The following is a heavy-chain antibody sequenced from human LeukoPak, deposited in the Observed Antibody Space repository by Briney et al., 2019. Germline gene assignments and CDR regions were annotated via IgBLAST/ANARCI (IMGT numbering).Heavy chain of an antibody. J-gene: IGHJ4*02. CDR2: IRYDGSNK. Sequence: AGRSLRLSCAASGFTFSTYGMHWVRQAPGKGLEWVAVIRYDGSNKYYGDSVKGRCTISRDKSKNTVYLQMNSLRAEDTAVYYCAKDVQSWPTYFDYWGQGTLVTVSS. CDR3: AKDVQSWPTYFDY. D-gene: IGHD1-1*01. CDR1: GFTFSTYG. V-gene: IGHV3-30*02.